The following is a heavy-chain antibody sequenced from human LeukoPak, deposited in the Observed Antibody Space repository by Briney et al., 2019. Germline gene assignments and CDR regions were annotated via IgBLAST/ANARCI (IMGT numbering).Heavy chain of an antibody. Sequence: GGSLRLSCAASGFIFSQYSMNWVRQAPGKGLEWVGFIRSKAFGETAEYAASVKGRFTISRDDSKSIAYLQMNSLKTEDTAVYYCTRDRGSSTLGDYWGQGTLVTVSS. J-gene: IGHJ4*02. CDR2: IRSKAFGETA. D-gene: IGHD7-27*01. CDR1: GFIFSQYS. CDR3: TRDRGSSTLGDY. V-gene: IGHV3-49*04.